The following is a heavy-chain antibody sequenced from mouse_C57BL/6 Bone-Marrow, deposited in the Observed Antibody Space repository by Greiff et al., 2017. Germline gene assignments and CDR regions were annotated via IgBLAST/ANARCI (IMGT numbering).Heavy chain of an antibody. J-gene: IGHJ3*01. CDR2: IDPENGDT. CDR3: TTNTWTAQATIAY. D-gene: IGHD3-2*02. CDR1: GFNIKDDY. V-gene: IGHV14-4*01. Sequence: EVKLMESGAELVRPGASVKLSCTASGFNIKDDYMHWVKQRPEQGLEWIGWIDPENGDTEYASKFQGKATITADTSSNTAYLQLSSLTSEDTAVYYCTTNTWTAQATIAYWGQGTLVTVSA.